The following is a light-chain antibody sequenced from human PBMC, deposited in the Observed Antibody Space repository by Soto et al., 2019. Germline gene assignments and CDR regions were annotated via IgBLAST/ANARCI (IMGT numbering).Light chain of an antibody. CDR1: QAISKY. Sequence: DIEMTQSPSSLSTSVGDRVTITCGASQAISKYLAWYQQKPGKVPKLLIYAASTLPSGVPSRFSGSGSGTDFTLTISSLQPEDVATYYCQKYNIAPWTFGQGTKVDI. J-gene: IGKJ1*01. V-gene: IGKV1-27*01. CDR2: AAS. CDR3: QKYNIAPWT.